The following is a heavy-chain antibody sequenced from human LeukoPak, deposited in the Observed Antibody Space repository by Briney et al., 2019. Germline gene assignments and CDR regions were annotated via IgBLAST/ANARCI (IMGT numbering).Heavy chain of an antibody. J-gene: IGHJ6*02. D-gene: IGHD3-3*01. CDR3: ARGTEGGFWSGYYTGLYYYYGMDV. CDR1: GDSVSSNSAA. CDR2: TYYRSKWYN. Sequence: SQTLSLTRAISGDSVSSNSAAWNWIRQSPSRGLEWLGSTYYRSKWYNDYAVSVKSRITINPDTSKNQFSLQLNSVTPEDTAVYYCARGTEGGFWSGYYTGLYYYYGMDVWGQGTTVTASS. V-gene: IGHV6-1*01.